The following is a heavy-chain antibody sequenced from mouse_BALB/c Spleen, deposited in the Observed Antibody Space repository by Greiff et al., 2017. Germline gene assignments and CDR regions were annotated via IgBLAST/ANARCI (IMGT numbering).Heavy chain of an antibody. CDR3: ARWGRYDGYFDY. Sequence: EVQLVESGGGLVQPGGSRKLSCAASGFTFSSFGMHWVRQAPEKGLEWVAYISSGSSTIYYADTVKGRFTISRDNPKNTLFLQMTSLRSEDTAMYYCARWGRYDGYFDYWGQGTTLTVSS. V-gene: IGHV5-17*02. D-gene: IGHD2-3*01. CDR1: GFTFSSFG. J-gene: IGHJ2*01. CDR2: ISSGSSTI.